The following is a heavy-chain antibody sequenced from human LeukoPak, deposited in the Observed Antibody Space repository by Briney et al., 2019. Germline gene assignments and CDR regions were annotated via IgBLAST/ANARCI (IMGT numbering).Heavy chain of an antibody. D-gene: IGHD6-13*01. J-gene: IGHJ1*01. CDR1: GGSFSGYY. V-gene: IGHV4-34*01. Sequence: SETLSLTCAVYGGSFSGYYWSWIRQPPGKGLEWIGEINHSGSTNYNPSLKSQVTISVDTSKNQFSLKLSSVTAADTAVYYCARGYSSSWYQRWGQGTLVTVSS. CDR3: ARGYSSSWYQR. CDR2: INHSGST.